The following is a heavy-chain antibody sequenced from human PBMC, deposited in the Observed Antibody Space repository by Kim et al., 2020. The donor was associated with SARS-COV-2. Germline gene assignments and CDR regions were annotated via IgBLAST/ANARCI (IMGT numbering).Heavy chain of an antibody. V-gene: IGHV1-46*01. Sequence: QGRVTMTRDTSTSTVYMELSSLRSEDTAVYYCARSRGPVAWDRFDAFDIWGQGTMVTVSS. J-gene: IGHJ3*02. CDR3: ARSRGPVAWDRFDAFDI. D-gene: IGHD6-19*01.